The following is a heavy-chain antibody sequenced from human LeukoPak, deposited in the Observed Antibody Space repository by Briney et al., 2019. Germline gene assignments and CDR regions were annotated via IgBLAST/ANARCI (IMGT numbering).Heavy chain of an antibody. D-gene: IGHD3-3*01. J-gene: IGHJ4*02. V-gene: IGHV3-7*03. Sequence: GSLKLSCLASGFTFGKYWMSWVRQAPGKGLEWVANIKLDGSEKNYVDSVKGRFTISRDNTKNSLYLQMNSLRAEDTAVFYCARDQYDTWSRRGNFDSWGQGTLVIVSS. CDR2: IKLDGSEK. CDR3: ARDQYDTWSRRGNFDS. CDR1: GFTFGKYW.